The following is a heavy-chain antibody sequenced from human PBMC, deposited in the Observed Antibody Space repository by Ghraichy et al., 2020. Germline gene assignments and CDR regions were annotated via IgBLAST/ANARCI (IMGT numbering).Heavy chain of an antibody. D-gene: IGHD6-6*01. CDR2: IDWDDDK. Sequence: SGPTQVKPTQTLTLTCTFSGFSLSTRGMRVSWIRQPPGKALEWLARIDWDDDKFYSTSLKTRLTISKDTSKNQVVLTMTNMDPVDTATYYCARTSLEYSRSSDSLDYWGQGTLVTVSS. CDR3: ARTSLEYSRSSDSLDY. CDR1: GFSLSTRGMR. V-gene: IGHV2-70*04. J-gene: IGHJ4*02.